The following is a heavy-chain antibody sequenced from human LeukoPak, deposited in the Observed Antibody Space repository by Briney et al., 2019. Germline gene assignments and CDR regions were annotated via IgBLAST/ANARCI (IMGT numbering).Heavy chain of an antibody. Sequence: GGSLRLSCAASGFTFSSYAMGWVRQAPGKGLEWVSAMTGTGDRTDYADSVKGRFTISRDNSKNTLYLQMNSLRAEDTAVYYCARDTIAVAGTFFYWGQGTLVTVSS. CDR1: GFTFSSYA. J-gene: IGHJ4*02. D-gene: IGHD6-19*01. CDR2: MTGTGDRT. V-gene: IGHV3-23*01. CDR3: ARDTIAVAGTFFY.